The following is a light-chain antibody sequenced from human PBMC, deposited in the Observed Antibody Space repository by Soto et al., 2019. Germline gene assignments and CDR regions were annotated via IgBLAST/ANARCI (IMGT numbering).Light chain of an antibody. CDR3: QQSNSSPYT. CDR1: KSISTY. J-gene: IGKJ2*01. V-gene: IGKV1-39*01. CDR2: GAY. Sequence: DIRMTQSPSSLSASVGDRVNITCRASKSISTYFNWYQHKPGTAPNLLIYGAYRLQSGVPSSFTGSGSQTDFTLTISNLQPEDSATFFCQQSNSSPYTFGQGTRLEIK.